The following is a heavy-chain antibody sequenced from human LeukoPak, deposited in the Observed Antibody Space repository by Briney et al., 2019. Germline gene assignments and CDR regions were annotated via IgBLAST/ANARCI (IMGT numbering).Heavy chain of an antibody. CDR1: GFTFSSYG. V-gene: IGHV3-30*18. J-gene: IGHJ4*02. D-gene: IGHD1-26*01. CDR2: ISYDGSNK. Sequence: GGSLRLSCAASGFTFSSYGMSWVRQAPGKGLEWVAVISYDGSNKYYADSVKGRFTISRDNSKNTLYLQMNSLRAEDTAVYYCAKDPSGSYHYWGQGTLVTVSS. CDR3: AKDPSGSYHY.